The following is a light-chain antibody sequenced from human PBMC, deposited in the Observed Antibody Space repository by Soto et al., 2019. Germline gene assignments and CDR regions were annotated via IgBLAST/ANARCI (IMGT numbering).Light chain of an antibody. CDR3: QQYYALPRT. Sequence: EIVMTQSPVTLSVSPGARATLSCRASQSVGGDLAWSQQIPGQAPRLLIYGAVTRATGFAARFSGGGSGTEFTLTVDSLQSGDLAIYYCQQYYALPRTCGQGTKLEI. J-gene: IGKJ2*01. V-gene: IGKV3-15*01. CDR2: GAV. CDR1: QSVGGD.